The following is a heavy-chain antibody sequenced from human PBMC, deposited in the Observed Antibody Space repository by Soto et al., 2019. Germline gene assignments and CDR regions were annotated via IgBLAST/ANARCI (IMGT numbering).Heavy chain of an antibody. CDR3: ARGRWLRLLDY. CDR2: IYSGGST. Sequence: PGGSLRLSCAASGFTVISNYMSWVRQAPGKGLEWVSIIYSGGSTYYADSVKGRFTISRDNSKNTLYLQMNSLRAEDTAVYYCARGRWLRLLDYWGQGTLVTVSS. V-gene: IGHV3-66*01. D-gene: IGHD5-12*01. J-gene: IGHJ4*02. CDR1: GFTVISNY.